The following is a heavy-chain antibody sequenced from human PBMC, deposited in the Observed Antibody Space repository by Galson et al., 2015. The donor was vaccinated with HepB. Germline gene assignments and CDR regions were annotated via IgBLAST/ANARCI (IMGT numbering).Heavy chain of an antibody. Sequence: SVKVSCKASGYTFTNYAMTWVRQAPGQGLEWMGGINTNSGNPTYAQGFTGRLVFSLDTSVSTAYLQISSLKTEDTAVYYCARDSIGGRSMDVWGQGTTVAVSS. CDR3: ARDSIGGRSMDV. J-gene: IGHJ6*02. D-gene: IGHD3-22*01. CDR1: GYTFTNYA. V-gene: IGHV7-4-1*02. CDR2: INTNSGNP.